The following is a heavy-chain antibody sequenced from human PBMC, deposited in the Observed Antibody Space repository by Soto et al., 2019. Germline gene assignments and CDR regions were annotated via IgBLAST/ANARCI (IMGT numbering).Heavy chain of an antibody. V-gene: IGHV3-30-3*01. CDR1: GFTFSSYA. CDR3: ARGYSYYDILTDIDY. D-gene: IGHD3-9*01. CDR2: ISYDGSNK. J-gene: IGHJ4*02. Sequence: QVQLVESGGGVVQPGRSLRLSCAASGFTFSSYAMHWVRQAPGKGLEWVAVISYDGSNKYYADSVKGRFTISRDNSXXTLYLQMNSLRAEDTAVYYCARGYSYYDILTDIDYWGQGTLVTVSS.